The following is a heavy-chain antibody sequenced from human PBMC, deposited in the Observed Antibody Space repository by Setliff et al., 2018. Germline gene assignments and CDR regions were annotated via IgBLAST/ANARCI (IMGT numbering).Heavy chain of an antibody. CDR1: GYTFISYG. V-gene: IGHV1-18*01. Sequence: ASVKVSCKTSGYTFISYGISWVRQAPGQGLEWMGWINNYNGNTDYAQNIQGRVTMTTDTSTSTAYMELSSLRSEDTAVYYCARGYYDSSGYYHNGAGDYWGQGTLVTVSS. J-gene: IGHJ4*02. CDR3: ARGYYDSSGYYHNGAGDY. D-gene: IGHD3-22*01. CDR2: INNYNGNT.